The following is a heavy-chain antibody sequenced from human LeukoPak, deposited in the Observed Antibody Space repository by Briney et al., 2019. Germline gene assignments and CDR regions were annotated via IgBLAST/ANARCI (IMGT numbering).Heavy chain of an antibody. CDR1: GFTSSSYG. J-gene: IGHJ4*02. CDR3: ARNLGPRRPFDY. Sequence: GGSLRLSCAASGFTSSSYGMHWVRQAPGKGLEWVAVIWYDGSNKYYADSVKGRFTISRDNSKNTLYLQMNSLRAEDTAVYYCARNLGPRRPFDYWGQGTLVTVSS. V-gene: IGHV3-33*01. CDR2: IWYDGSNK.